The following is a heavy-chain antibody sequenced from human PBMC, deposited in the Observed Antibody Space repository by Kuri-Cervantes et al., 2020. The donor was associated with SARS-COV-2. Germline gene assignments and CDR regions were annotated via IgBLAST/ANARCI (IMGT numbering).Heavy chain of an antibody. Sequence: GSLRLSCAVSGASIRSSFWWDCVRRPPGKGLEWIGEIYNSGSTNYKPSLKSRVTISVDTSKNHFSLRLTSVTAADTAVYYCARVGSGTYYSMASDYWGQGTLVTVSS. D-gene: IGHD1-26*01. CDR2: IYNSGST. CDR1: GASIRSSFW. V-gene: IGHV4-4*02. CDR3: ARVGSGTYYSMASDY. J-gene: IGHJ4*02.